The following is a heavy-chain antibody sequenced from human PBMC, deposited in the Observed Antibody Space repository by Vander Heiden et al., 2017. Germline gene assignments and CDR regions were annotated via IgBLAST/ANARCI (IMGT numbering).Heavy chain of an antibody. J-gene: IGHJ5*02. V-gene: IGHV4-31*03. CDR2: IYYSGST. D-gene: IGHD3-10*01. Sequence: VQLQESGPGLVKPSQTLALTCTVSGGSISSGGYYWRCIRQHPGKGLEWIGYIYYSGSTYYNPSLKSRFTKSVDPSKNQCSRKLGSVTAADPAVYYCARGAGAMVRGVITYNWFDPWGQGTLVTVSS. CDR1: GGSISSGGYY. CDR3: ARGAGAMVRGVITYNWFDP.